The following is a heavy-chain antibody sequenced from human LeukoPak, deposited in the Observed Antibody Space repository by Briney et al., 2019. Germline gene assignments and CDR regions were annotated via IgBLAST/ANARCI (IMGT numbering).Heavy chain of an antibody. Sequence: GGSLRLSCAASGFTFSSYGMHWVRQAPGKGLEWVAVISYDGSNKYYADSVKGRFTISRDNPKNTLYLQMNSLRAEDTALYYCAKDGQWLTYYFDYWGQGTLVTVSS. CDR2: ISYDGSNK. J-gene: IGHJ4*02. V-gene: IGHV3-30*18. D-gene: IGHD6-19*01. CDR1: GFTFSSYG. CDR3: AKDGQWLTYYFDY.